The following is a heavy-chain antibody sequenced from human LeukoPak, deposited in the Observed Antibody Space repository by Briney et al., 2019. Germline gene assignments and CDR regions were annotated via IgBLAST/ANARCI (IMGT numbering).Heavy chain of an antibody. CDR2: ISSSSSYI. D-gene: IGHD6-13*01. CDR3: ARVSPSSGYSSSWYAVGKYYFDY. Sequence: GGSLRLSFAASGFTFSSYSMNWVRQAPGKGLEWVSSISSSSSYIYYADSVKGRFTISRDNAKNSLYLQMNSLRAEDTAVYYCARVSPSSGYSSSWYAVGKYYFDYWGQGTLVTVSS. V-gene: IGHV3-21*01. J-gene: IGHJ4*02. CDR1: GFTFSSYS.